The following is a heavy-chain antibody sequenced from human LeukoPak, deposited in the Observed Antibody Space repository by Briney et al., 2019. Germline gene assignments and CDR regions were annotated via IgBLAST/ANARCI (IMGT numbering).Heavy chain of an antibody. D-gene: IGHD6-13*01. CDR1: GYTFTRYY. V-gene: IGHV1-2*04. CDR2: INPNSGGT. Sequence: ASVKVSCKASGYTFTRYYMHWVRQAPGQGLEWRGWINPNSGGTNYAQKFQGCVTMPSHTSISTSYMELSRLRSDHTAVYYCARNRGDTAAAAVYYFDYWGRGTLVTVSS. CDR3: ARNRGDTAAAAVYYFDY. J-gene: IGHJ4*02.